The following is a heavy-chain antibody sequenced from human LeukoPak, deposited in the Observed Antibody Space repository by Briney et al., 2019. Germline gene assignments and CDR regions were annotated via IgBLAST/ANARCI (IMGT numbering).Heavy chain of an antibody. CDR1: GFTFSSYA. V-gene: IGHV3-23*01. CDR2: ISGSGGST. D-gene: IGHD2-2*01. J-gene: IGHJ4*02. Sequence: PGGSLRLSCAASGFTFSSYAMSWVRQAPGKGLERVSAISGSGGSTYYADSVKGRFTISRDNSKNTLYLQMNSLRAEDTAVYYCAKVKWGSRNFDYWGQGTLVTVSS. CDR3: AKVKWGSRNFDY.